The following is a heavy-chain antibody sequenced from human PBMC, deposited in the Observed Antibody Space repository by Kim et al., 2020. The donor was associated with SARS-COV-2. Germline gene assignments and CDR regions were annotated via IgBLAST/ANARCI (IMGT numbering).Heavy chain of an antibody. CDR1: GGSISSYY. J-gene: IGHJ6*01. Sequence: SETLSLTCTVSGGSISSYYWSWIRQPPGKGLEWIGYIYYSGSTNYNPSLKSRVTISVDTSKNQFSLKLSSVTAADTAVYYCARDFYDSSGYYPNYYGMDV. D-gene: IGHD3-22*01. CDR3: ARDFYDSSGYYPNYYGMDV. CDR2: IYYSGST. V-gene: IGHV4-59*13.